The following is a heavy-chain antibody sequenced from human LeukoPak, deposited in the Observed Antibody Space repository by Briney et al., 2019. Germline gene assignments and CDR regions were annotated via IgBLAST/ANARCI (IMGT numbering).Heavy chain of an antibody. D-gene: IGHD2-15*01. CDR1: GGSFSGYY. J-gene: IGHJ4*02. CDR2: INHSGST. Sequence: SETLSLTCAVYGGSFSGYYWSWIRQPPGKGLEWIGEINHSGSTNYNPSLKSRVTISVDTSKNQFSLKLSSVTAADTAVYYCARRIVVVVAADDYFDYWGQGTLVTVAS. CDR3: ARRIVVVVAADDYFDY. V-gene: IGHV4-34*01.